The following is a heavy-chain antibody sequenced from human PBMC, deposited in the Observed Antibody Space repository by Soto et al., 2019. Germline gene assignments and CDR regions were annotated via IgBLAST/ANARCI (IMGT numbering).Heavy chain of an antibody. J-gene: IGHJ4*02. CDR3: ARSAGWYAVHS. V-gene: IGHV4-4*02. CDR1: GDSVSSPYY. CDR2: VFHTGTT. Sequence: QVQLQESGPGLVKPSGTLSLTCAVSGDSVSSPYYWCWVRQPPGKGLEWIGEVFHTGTTSYNPSPGRXVTISMDKSNNQFSRDLTSVTAADTAVYYCARSAGWYAVHSWGPGTLVIVSS. D-gene: IGHD6-19*01.